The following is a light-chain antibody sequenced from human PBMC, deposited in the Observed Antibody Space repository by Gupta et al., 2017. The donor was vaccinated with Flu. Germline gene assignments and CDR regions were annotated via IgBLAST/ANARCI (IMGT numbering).Light chain of an antibody. Sequence: DIQMTQSPSSLSASVGDRVTITCRASQSTSSYLNWYQQKPGKAPKLLIYDASSLQSGVPSRFSGSGSGTDFTLTISRLQPEDFATYYCQQSDSTPITVGRGTKVEIK. CDR3: QQSDSTPIT. J-gene: IGKJ4*01. CDR2: DAS. CDR1: QSTSSY. V-gene: IGKV1-39*01.